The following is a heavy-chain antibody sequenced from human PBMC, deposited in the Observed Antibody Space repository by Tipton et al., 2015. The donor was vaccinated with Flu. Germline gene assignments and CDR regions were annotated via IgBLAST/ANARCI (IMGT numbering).Heavy chain of an antibody. J-gene: IGHJ5*02. Sequence: SLRLSCAASGFTFSNYWMHWVRQLPGEGLEWVSRMNPDGTIITYADSVKGRFTVSRDNAKSMLYLQMNSLRVKDTAMYFCTRNPLTPEGAWGQGTMVTVSS. V-gene: IGHV3-74*03. CDR3: TRNPLTPEGA. CDR1: GFTFSNYW. CDR2: MNPDGTII.